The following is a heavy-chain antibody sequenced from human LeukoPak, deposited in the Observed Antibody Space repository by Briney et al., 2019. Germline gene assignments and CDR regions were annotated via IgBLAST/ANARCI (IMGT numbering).Heavy chain of an antibody. Sequence: GGSLRLSCAASGFTFSDHYMGWVRHAPGKGVEWLGRTRNKANSYTTEYAASVKGRFTISRDDSENSLYLQMNSLKTEDTAVYYCARDRVYCSGGSCYPLGFDPWGQGTLVTVSS. CDR3: ARDRVYCSGGSCYPLGFDP. D-gene: IGHD2-15*01. CDR2: TRNKANSYTT. CDR1: GFTFSDHY. V-gene: IGHV3-72*01. J-gene: IGHJ5*02.